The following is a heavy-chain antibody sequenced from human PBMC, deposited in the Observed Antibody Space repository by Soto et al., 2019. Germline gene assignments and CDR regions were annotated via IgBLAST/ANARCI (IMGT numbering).Heavy chain of an antibody. Sequence: GGSLRLSCSASGFTFSSYWMHWLRQAPGKGLVWVSRINSDGSSTSYADSVKGRFTISRDNAKNTLYLQMNSLRAEDTAVYYCARVPVVPAAIIPWFDPWGQGTLVTVSS. CDR3: ARVPVVPAAIIPWFDP. D-gene: IGHD2-2*01. CDR2: INSDGSST. V-gene: IGHV3-74*01. CDR1: GFTFSSYW. J-gene: IGHJ5*02.